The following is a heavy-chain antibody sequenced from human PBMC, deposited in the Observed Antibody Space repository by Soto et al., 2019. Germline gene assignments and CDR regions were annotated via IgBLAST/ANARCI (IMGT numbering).Heavy chain of an antibody. Sequence: SETLSLTCAVSGYSISSGYYWGWIRQPPGKGPEWIGSINHSGSTYYNPSLKSRVTISVDTSKKQFSPRLTSVTAADTAVYYCARSVAVAGTGWFDSWGQGTLVTVSS. V-gene: IGHV4-38-2*01. J-gene: IGHJ5*01. CDR1: GYSISSGYY. CDR3: ARSVAVAGTGWFDS. D-gene: IGHD6-19*01. CDR2: INHSGST.